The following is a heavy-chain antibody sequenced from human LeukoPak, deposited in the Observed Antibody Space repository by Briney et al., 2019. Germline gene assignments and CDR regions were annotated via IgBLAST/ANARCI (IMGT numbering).Heavy chain of an antibody. V-gene: IGHV3-23*01. J-gene: IGHJ4*02. D-gene: IGHD1-20*01. CDR3: AKYRPYNWNDAPDFGY. Sequence: GGSLRLSCAASGFTFSSYAMSWVRQAPGKGLEWVSAISGSGGSTYYADSVRGRFTISRDNSKNTLYLQMNSLRAEDTAVYYSAKYRPYNWNDAPDFGYSGQGTLVTVST. CDR1: GFTFSSYA. CDR2: ISGSGGST.